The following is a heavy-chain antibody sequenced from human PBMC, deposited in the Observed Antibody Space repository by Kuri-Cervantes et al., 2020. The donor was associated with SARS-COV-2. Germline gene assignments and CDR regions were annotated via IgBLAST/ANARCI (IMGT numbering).Heavy chain of an antibody. V-gene: IGHV1-2*04. CDR1: GYTFSDYSNYY. Sequence: ASVKVSCKASGYTFSDYSNYYMYWVRQAPGQGLEWMGWINPNSGGTNYAQNFQGWVTMTTDTSTSTAYMDLRSLRSDDTAVYYCARSGSAPYYYYGMDVWGQGTTVTVSS. J-gene: IGHJ6*02. CDR3: ARSGSAPYYYYGMDV. CDR2: INPNSGGT. D-gene: IGHD3-10*01.